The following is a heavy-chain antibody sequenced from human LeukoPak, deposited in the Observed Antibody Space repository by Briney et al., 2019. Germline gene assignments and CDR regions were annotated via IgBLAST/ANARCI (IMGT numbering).Heavy chain of an antibody. V-gene: IGHV3-30*04. J-gene: IGHJ4*02. D-gene: IGHD6-19*01. Sequence: GGSLRLSCAASGFTFSSFAMHWVCQAPGKGLEWVAVISNDGNNKYYADSVKGRFTISRDNSKNTLYLQMNSLRAEDTAVYYCARDPTSPYSSGWYGVDYWGQGTLVTVSS. CDR3: ARDPTSPYSSGWYGVDY. CDR2: ISNDGNNK. CDR1: GFTFSSFA.